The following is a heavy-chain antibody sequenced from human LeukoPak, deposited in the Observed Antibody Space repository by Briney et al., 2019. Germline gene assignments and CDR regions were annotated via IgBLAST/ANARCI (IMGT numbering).Heavy chain of an antibody. CDR3: ARNPRGYSYGYFDY. CDR1: GFTFSSYG. J-gene: IGHJ4*02. CDR2: IWYDGSNK. V-gene: IGHV3-33*01. D-gene: IGHD5-18*01. Sequence: PGRSLRLSFAASGFTFSSYGMHWVRQAPGKGLEWVAAIWYDGSNKYYADSVKGRFTISRDNSKNTLYLQMNSLRAEDTAVYYCARNPRGYSYGYFDYWGQGTLVTVSS.